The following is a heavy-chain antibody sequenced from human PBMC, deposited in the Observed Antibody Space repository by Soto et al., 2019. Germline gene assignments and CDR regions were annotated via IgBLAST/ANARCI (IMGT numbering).Heavy chain of an antibody. CDR1: GGSISSGGYY. Sequence: QVQLQESGPGLVKPSETLSFTCNVSGGSISSGGYYWSWIRQLPGKGLEWIGYIYHRGGTYYNPALKRRITRSVDTSKNQFSLKMTSVTAADTAVYFCARAPGRMMNALRYYYGLDGWGQGTTVTVSS. V-gene: IGHV4-31*02. J-gene: IGHJ6*02. D-gene: IGHD2-8*01. CDR3: ARAPGRMMNALRYYYGLDG. CDR2: IYHRGGT.